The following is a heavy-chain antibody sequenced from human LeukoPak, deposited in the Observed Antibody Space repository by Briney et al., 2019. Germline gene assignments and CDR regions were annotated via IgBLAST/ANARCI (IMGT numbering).Heavy chain of an antibody. CDR1: GGSIKSSTYY. J-gene: IGHJ2*01. CDR2: IYYSGSI. V-gene: IGHV4-39*07. CDR3: ARDGVKSNGYTRDWYFDL. Sequence: SETLSLTCSVSGGSIKSSTYYWVWIRQAPGKGLEWIGNIYYSGSIYYNPSLNSRVTISVDTSKNQFSLKLSSVTAADTAIYYCARDGVKSNGYTRDWYFDLWGRGTLVTVSS. D-gene: IGHD5-24*01.